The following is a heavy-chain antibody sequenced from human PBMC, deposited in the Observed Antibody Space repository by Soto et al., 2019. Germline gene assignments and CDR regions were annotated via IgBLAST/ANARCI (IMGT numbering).Heavy chain of an antibody. V-gene: IGHV3-74*01. Sequence: GGSLRLSCAASGFTFSSYWMHWVRQAPGKGLVWVSRMNTDGRSIGYADSVKGRFTISRDNAKNTVSLQMNSLRAEDTGVYYCEREGWGFSQTYSGQGTVVTVSS. J-gene: IGHJ4*02. CDR1: GFTFSSYW. CDR2: MNTDGRSI. CDR3: EREGWGFSQTY. D-gene: IGHD3-16*01.